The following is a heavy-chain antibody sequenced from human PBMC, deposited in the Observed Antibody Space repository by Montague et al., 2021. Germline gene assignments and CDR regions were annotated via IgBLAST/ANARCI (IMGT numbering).Heavy chain of an antibody. D-gene: IGHD2-15*01. Sequence: TLSLTCSVSGGSISSGGFYWSWIRQHPGKGPEWIGSIYDSGSTNYNPSLKSRLTLSRDTSKNQVSLGLTSVTAAETAVYYCARSGGYCSGGRCDTFDYWGQGTLVTVSS. CDR1: GGSISSGGFY. CDR3: ARSGGYCSGGRCDTFDY. V-gene: IGHV4-31*03. J-gene: IGHJ4*02. CDR2: IYDSGST.